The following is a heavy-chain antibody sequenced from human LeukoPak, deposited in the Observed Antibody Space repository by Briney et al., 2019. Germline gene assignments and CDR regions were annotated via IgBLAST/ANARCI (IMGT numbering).Heavy chain of an antibody. J-gene: IGHJ4*02. CDR2: ISGSGGST. CDR1: GFTFSSYA. V-gene: IGHV3-23*01. CDR3: AKLTPSGYCSGGSCLEDY. D-gene: IGHD2-15*01. Sequence: GGSLRLSCAASGFTFSSYAMSWVRQAPGKGLEWVSAISGSGGSTYYADSVKGRFTISRDNSKNTLYLQMNSLRAEDTAVYYCAKLTPSGYCSGGSCLEDYWGQGTLVTVSS.